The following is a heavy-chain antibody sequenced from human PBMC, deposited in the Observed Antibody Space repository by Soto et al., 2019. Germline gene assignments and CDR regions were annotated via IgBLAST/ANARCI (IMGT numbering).Heavy chain of an antibody. CDR3: ARGFSAGKGSTPDF. V-gene: IGHV3-23*01. J-gene: IGHJ4*02. CDR1: GFTFSNYA. Sequence: EVQLSESGGGLVQPGGSLRLSCAASGFTFSNYAMTWVRQAPGKGLGWVSGLNGSGGSTSSADSVKGRFAISRDNSKNTLYLQMNNLRDGDTAVYYCARGFSAGKGSTPDFWGQGTLVTVSS. D-gene: IGHD3-10*01. CDR2: LNGSGGST.